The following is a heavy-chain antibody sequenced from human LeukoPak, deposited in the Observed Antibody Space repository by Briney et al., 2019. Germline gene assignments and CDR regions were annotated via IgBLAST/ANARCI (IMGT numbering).Heavy chain of an antibody. CDR2: IYSGGST. CDR1: GFTVSSNY. V-gene: IGHV3-66*01. CDR3: VRGGRYCRSVSCFMTYYYMDV. J-gene: IGHJ6*03. D-gene: IGHD2-2*01. Sequence: GGSLRLSCAASGFTVSSNYMSWVRQAPGKGLEWVSVIYSGGSTYYADSVKGRFTISRDNSKNTLYLQMNSLRAEDTAVYYCVRGGRYCRSVSCFMTYYYMDVWGKGTTVTVSS.